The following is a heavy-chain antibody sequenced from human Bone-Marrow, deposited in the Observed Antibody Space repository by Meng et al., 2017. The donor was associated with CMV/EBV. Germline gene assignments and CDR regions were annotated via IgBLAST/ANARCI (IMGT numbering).Heavy chain of an antibody. Sequence: SFSGYYWSWIRQPPGKGLEWIGEINHSGSTNYNPSLKSRVTISVDTSKNQFSLKLSSVTAADTAVYYCARSDIVVVPAAIGGTENPWGQGTLVTVSS. V-gene: IGHV4-34*01. CDR1: SFSGYY. CDR2: INHSGST. J-gene: IGHJ5*02. D-gene: IGHD2-2*02. CDR3: ARSDIVVVPAAIGGTENP.